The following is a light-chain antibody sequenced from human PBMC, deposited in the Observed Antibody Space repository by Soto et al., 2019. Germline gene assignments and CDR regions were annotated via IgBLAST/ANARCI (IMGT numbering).Light chain of an antibody. CDR1: QGIGSF. Sequence: AIQVTQSPSSLSASPGDRVTVTCRTSQGIGSFLAWYQQKPGKAPKLLIYAASTLQSGVPSRFSGSGSGTDFTLTISCLQSEDFATYYCLQYYGYPRTFGQGTKVDI. J-gene: IGKJ1*01. CDR2: AAS. V-gene: IGKV1-8*01. CDR3: LQYYGYPRT.